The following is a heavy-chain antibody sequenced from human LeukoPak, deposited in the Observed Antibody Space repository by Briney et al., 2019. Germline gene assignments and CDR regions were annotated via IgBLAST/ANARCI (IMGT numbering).Heavy chain of an antibody. CDR3: AREGLVAAGPTERYYFDY. Sequence: SETLSLTCAVYGGSFSGYYWSWIRQPPGKGLEWIGSIYYSGSTYYNPSLKSRVTISVDTSKNQFSLKLSSVTAADTAVYYCAREGLVAAGPTERYYFDYWGQGTLVTVSS. V-gene: IGHV4-34*01. CDR1: GGSFSGYY. CDR2: IYYSGST. D-gene: IGHD6-13*01. J-gene: IGHJ4*02.